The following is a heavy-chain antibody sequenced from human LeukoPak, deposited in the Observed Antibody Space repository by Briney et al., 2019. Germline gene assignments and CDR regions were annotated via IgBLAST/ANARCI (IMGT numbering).Heavy chain of an antibody. V-gene: IGHV4-59*08. CDR2: IYYSGRT. D-gene: IGHD4-23*01. CDR1: GGSISSYY. J-gene: IGHJ4*02. Sequence: PSETLSLTCTVSGGSISSYYWSWIRQPPGKGLEWIGYIYYSGRTNYNPSLESRVTISVDTSKNQFSLKLSSVTAADTAVYYCARSRWGYGGNSGLFDYWGQGTLVTVSS. CDR3: ARSRWGYGGNSGLFDY.